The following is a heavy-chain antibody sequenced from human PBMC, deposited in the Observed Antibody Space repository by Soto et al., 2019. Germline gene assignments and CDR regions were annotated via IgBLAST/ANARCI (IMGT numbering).Heavy chain of an antibody. Sequence: PGGSLRLSCAASGFTVSSNYMTWVRQAPGKGLEWVSIIYSDGSTLYADSVKGRFTISRDNSRDTLFLQMNSLRAEDTAIYYCAKSSVWYPYFDSWGQGTLVTVSS. CDR1: GFTVSSNY. D-gene: IGHD6-13*01. CDR2: IYSDGST. V-gene: IGHV3-53*01. CDR3: AKSSVWYPYFDS. J-gene: IGHJ4*02.